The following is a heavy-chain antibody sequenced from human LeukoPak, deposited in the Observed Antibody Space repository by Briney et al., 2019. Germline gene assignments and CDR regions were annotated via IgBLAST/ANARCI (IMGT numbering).Heavy chain of an antibody. Sequence: LSGGSLRLSCSASGFTFSSYAMHWVRQAPGKGLEYVSAISSNGGSTYYADSVKGRFTISRDNSKNTLYLQMSSLRAEDTAVYYCVKGGFDWLSYIPPSRGFDYWGQGTLVTVSS. CDR3: VKGGFDWLSYIPPSRGFDY. J-gene: IGHJ4*02. V-gene: IGHV3-64D*06. CDR1: GFTFSSYA. D-gene: IGHD3-9*01. CDR2: ISSNGGST.